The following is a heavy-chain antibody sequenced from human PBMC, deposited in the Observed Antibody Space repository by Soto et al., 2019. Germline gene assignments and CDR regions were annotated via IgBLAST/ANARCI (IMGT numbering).Heavy chain of an antibody. D-gene: IGHD2-2*01. Sequence: SRTLSLTCAISGDSVTSNRAAWNWIRQSPSRGLEWLGRTYYRSKWYNDYAVSVKSRITINPDTSKNQFSLQLNSVTPEDTAVYYCAREDDQLVTDNWFDPWGQGTLVTVSS. J-gene: IGHJ5*02. CDR2: TYYRSKWYN. V-gene: IGHV6-1*01. CDR3: AREDDQLVTDNWFDP. CDR1: GDSVTSNRAA.